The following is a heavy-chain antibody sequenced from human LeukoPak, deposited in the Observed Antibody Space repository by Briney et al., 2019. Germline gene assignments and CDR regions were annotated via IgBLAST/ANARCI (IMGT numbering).Heavy chain of an antibody. CDR3: ARERLYTSGWFDD. J-gene: IGHJ4*02. CDR1: GYTFSDYA. CDR2: INGGNGNT. D-gene: IGHD6-19*01. Sequence: VSVKVSCKAPGYTFSDYAMHWVRQAPGQGPEWMGWINGGNGNTRYSQTFQGRITITRDTSATTGYMELSSLRSEDTAVYYCARERLYTSGWFDDWGQGTLVTVSS. V-gene: IGHV1-3*01.